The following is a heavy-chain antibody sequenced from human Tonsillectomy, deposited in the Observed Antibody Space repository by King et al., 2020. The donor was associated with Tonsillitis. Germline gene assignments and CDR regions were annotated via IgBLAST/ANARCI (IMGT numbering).Heavy chain of an antibody. CDR1: GGAFSSYG. V-gene: IGHV1-69*01. J-gene: IGHJ3*02. Sequence: VQLVESGAEVKKPGSSVKVSCKASGGAFSSYGISWVRQAPGQGLEWMGGIIPIFGTAKYAQKFQGRVTITADQSTSTAYMELSSLRSEDTAVYYCAGYGDYYDSSGYYYFPFDIWGLGTMVAVSS. CDR3: AGYGDYYDSSGYYYFPFDI. D-gene: IGHD3-22*01. CDR2: IIPIFGTA.